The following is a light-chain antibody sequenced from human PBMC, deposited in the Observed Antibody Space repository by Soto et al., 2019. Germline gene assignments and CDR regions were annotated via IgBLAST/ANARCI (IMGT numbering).Light chain of an antibody. CDR3: QVWDSISAHFV. V-gene: IGLV3-21*02. Sequence: SYELTQPPSVSVAPGQTARISCGGNNIGSKSVHWFQQKPGQAPVLVVYDDNDRPSGIPERFSGSNSGNTATLTISRVEAGDEADYYCQVWDSISAHFVFGTGTKVTVL. CDR1: NIGSKS. CDR2: DDN. J-gene: IGLJ1*01.